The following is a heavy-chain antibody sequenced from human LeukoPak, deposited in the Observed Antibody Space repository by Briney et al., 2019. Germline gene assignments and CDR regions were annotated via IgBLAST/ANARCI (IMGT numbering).Heavy chain of an antibody. Sequence: SETLSLTRTVSGGSISSYYWSWIRQPPGKGLEWIGYIYYSGSTNYNPSLKSRVTISVDTSKNQFSLKLSSVTAADTAVYYCARVSPDNYYDSSGYYYGFDYWGQGTLVTVSS. V-gene: IGHV4-59*01. CDR1: GGSISSYY. D-gene: IGHD3-22*01. CDR2: IYYSGST. J-gene: IGHJ4*02. CDR3: ARVSPDNYYDSSGYYYGFDY.